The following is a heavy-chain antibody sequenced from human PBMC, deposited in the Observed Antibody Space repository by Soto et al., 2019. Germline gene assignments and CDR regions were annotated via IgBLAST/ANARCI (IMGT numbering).Heavy chain of an antibody. CDR3: ARTIYGLATYYFGY. Sequence: QVQLVQSGAEVKKPGASVKVSCKASGYTFTSYDISWVRQATGQGLEWMGWMSPSSGTTGFVQKFKGRVTVTRDTSIITDYMEVTSLTSEDTAVYYCARTIYGLATYYFGYWGQGTLVTASS. CDR2: MSPSSGTT. J-gene: IGHJ4*02. D-gene: IGHD3-3*01. V-gene: IGHV1-8*01. CDR1: GYTFTSYD.